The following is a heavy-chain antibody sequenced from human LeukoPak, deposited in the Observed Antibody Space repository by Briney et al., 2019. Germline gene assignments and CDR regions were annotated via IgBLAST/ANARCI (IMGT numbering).Heavy chain of an antibody. D-gene: IGHD3-3*01. Sequence: SETLSLTCTVSGGSITSYYWSWIRQPPGKGLEWIGYIYYSGSTNYSPSLKSRVTISVDTSKNQFSLKLSSVTAADTAVYYCARANFWSGYYYWYFDLWGRGTLVTVSS. CDR2: IYYSGST. V-gene: IGHV4-59*12. CDR3: ARANFWSGYYYWYFDL. J-gene: IGHJ2*01. CDR1: GGSITSYY.